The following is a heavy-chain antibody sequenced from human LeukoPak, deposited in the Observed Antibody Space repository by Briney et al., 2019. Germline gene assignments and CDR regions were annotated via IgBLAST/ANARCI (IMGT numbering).Heavy chain of an antibody. CDR2: ISSSSYI. D-gene: IGHD2/OR15-2a*01. V-gene: IGHV3-21*01. Sequence: PGGSLRLSCAASGFTFSSYAMSWVRQAPGKGLEWVSYISSSSYIYYADSVKGRFTISRDNAENSLYLQMNSLRAEDTAVYYCARDPIVQAGYYYGMDVWGQGTTVTVSS. CDR3: ARDPIVQAGYYYGMDV. J-gene: IGHJ6*02. CDR1: GFTFSSYA.